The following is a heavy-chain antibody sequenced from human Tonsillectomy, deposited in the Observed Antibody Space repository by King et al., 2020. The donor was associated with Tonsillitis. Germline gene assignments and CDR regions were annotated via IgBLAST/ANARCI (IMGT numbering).Heavy chain of an antibody. V-gene: IGHV2-5*02. Sequence: TLKESGPTLVKPTQTLTLTCTFSWFSLSTSGVGVGWIRQPPGKALEWLALIYWDDDERYSRCLSIRLTITKDTSKNQVVLTMTNMDPVDTATYFCAHRRGRGQWLEGLNWFDLWGQGTLVTVSS. D-gene: IGHD6-19*01. CDR3: AHRRGRGQWLEGLNWFDL. CDR1: WFSLSTSGVG. J-gene: IGHJ5*02. CDR2: IYWDDDE.